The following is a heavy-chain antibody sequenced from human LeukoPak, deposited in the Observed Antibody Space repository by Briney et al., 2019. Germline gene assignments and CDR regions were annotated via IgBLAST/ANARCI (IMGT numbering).Heavy chain of an antibody. CDR2: ISAYNGNT. CDR1: GYTFTSYG. V-gene: IGHV1-18*01. CDR3: ARDRAMIVVVTAAGVDY. Sequence: GASVKVSCKASGYTFTSYGISWVRQAPGQGLEWMGWISAYNGNTNYAQKRQGRVTMTTDTSTSTAYMELRSLRSDDTAVYYCARDRAMIVVVTAAGVDYWGQGTLVTVSS. D-gene: IGHD3-22*01. J-gene: IGHJ4*02.